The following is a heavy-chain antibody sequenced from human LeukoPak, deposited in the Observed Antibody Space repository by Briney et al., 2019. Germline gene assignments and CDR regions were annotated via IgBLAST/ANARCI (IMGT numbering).Heavy chain of an antibody. CDR2: IHYSGGT. CDR1: GCSISTYY. V-gene: IGHV4-59*03. J-gene: IGHJ4*02. Sequence: PSETLSLTCTVSGCSISTYYWSWIRQPPGKGLEWIGFIHYSGGTNYNPSLKSRVTISVDTSKNQFSLNLSSVTAADTAVYYCAQGYRYGRFDYWGQGTLVTVSS. D-gene: IGHD5-18*01. CDR3: AQGYRYGRFDY.